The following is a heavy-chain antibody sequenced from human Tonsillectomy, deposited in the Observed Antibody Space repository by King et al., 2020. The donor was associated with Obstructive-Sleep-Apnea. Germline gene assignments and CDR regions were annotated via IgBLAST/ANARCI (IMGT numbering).Heavy chain of an antibody. CDR3: ARPYFDRNGYYYPYFDY. Sequence: VQLVESGGGVVQPGRSLRLSCAASGFGFSPYFMHWVRQAPGKGLEWVAVISSDGGDKNYADSVQGRFTISRDNSKNALYLEMNSLRNEDTAVYYCARPYFDRNGYYYPYFDYWGQGTLITVSS. D-gene: IGHD3-22*01. J-gene: IGHJ4*02. V-gene: IGHV3-30*04. CDR2: ISSDGGDK. CDR1: GFGFSPYF.